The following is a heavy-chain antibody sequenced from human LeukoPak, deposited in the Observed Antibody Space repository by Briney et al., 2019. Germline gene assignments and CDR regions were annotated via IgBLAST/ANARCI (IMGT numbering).Heavy chain of an antibody. CDR2: IYYSGST. J-gene: IGHJ4*02. CDR1: GGSFSGYY. D-gene: IGHD3-10*01. Sequence: SETLSLTCAVYGGSFSGYYWSWICQPPGKGLEWIGYIYYSGSTNYNPSLKSRVTISVDTSKNQFSLKLSSVTAADTAVYYCARGRLWFGESFDYWGQGTLVTVSS. CDR3: ARGRLWFGESFDY. V-gene: IGHV4-59*01.